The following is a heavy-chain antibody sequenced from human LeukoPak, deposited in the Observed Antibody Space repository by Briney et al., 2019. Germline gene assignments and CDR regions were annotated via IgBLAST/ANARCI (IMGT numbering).Heavy chain of an antibody. D-gene: IGHD3-22*01. CDR1: GGSFSGYY. CDR3: ARGWDGDSSGYYRQTPYYFDY. CDR2: INHSGST. V-gene: IGHV4-34*01. J-gene: IGHJ4*02. Sequence: PSETLSLTCAVYGGSFSGYYWSWIRQPPGKGLEWIGEINHSGSTNYNPSLKSRVTISVDTSKNQFSLKLSSVTAADTAVYYCARGWDGDSSGYYRQTPYYFDYWGQGTLVTVSS.